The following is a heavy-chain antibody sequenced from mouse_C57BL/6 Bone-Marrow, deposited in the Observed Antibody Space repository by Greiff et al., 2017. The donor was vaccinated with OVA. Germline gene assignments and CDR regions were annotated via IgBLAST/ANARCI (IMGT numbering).Heavy chain of an antibody. V-gene: IGHV5-6*01. CDR3: ARQPAY. CDR1: GFTFSSYG. Sequence: EVKLVESGGDLVKPGGSLKLSCAASGFTFSSYGMSWVRQTPDKRLEWVATISSGGSYTYYPDSVKGRFTISTDNAKNTLYLQMSSLKSEDTAMYYCARQPAYWGQGTLVTVSA. J-gene: IGHJ3*01. CDR2: ISSGGSYT.